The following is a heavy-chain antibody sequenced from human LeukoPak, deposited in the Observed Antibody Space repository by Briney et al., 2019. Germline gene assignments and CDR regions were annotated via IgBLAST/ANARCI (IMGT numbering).Heavy chain of an antibody. D-gene: IGHD6-19*01. V-gene: IGHV3-33*06. CDR1: GFSFSTYA. Sequence: PGGSLRLSCAASGFSFSTYAMHWVRQAPGKGLDWVAMIWSDGSNQYYADSVKGRFTISRDNSKNTLYLQMNSLRAEDTAVYYCAKDLLGQWPTVFDYWGQGTLVTVSS. CDR3: AKDLLGQWPTVFDY. J-gene: IGHJ4*02. CDR2: IWSDGSNQ.